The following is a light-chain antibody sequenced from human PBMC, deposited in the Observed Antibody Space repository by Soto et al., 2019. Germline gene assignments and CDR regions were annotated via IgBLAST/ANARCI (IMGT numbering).Light chain of an antibody. CDR3: MQSIQHSLYP. CDR1: QSLLHSDGRTY. J-gene: IGKJ2*01. CDR2: EVS. Sequence: DIGMTQTPLSLSVNPGQPASISCKSSQSLLHSDGRTYLYWYLLKPGQPPQLLIYEVSKRFSGGPDRFSGSRSGTDFTLKITPVEGDDVGVYHCMQSIQHSLYPFGQGPKLEIK. V-gene: IGKV2D-29*01.